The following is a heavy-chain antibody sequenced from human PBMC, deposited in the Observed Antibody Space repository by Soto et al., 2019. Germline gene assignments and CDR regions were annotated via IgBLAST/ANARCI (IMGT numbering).Heavy chain of an antibody. Sequence: QVQLQESGPGLVKPSQTLSLTCTVSGGSISSGGYYWSWIRQHPGKGLEWIGYIYYSGSTYYNPSLKSRVTISVDTSKNQFSLKLSSVTAADTAVYYCARDKCSSGGSSYTPGYSDYWGQGTLVTVSS. CDR1: GGSISSGGYY. CDR2: IYYSGST. V-gene: IGHV4-31*03. J-gene: IGHJ4*02. D-gene: IGHD2-15*01. CDR3: ARDKCSSGGSSYTPGYSDY.